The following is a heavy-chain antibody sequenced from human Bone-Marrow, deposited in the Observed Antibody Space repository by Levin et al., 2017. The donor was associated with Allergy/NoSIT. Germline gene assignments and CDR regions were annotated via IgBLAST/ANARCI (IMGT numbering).Heavy chain of an antibody. CDR1: GFTFNSYS. CDR3: ARGYDSSGYYPDY. V-gene: IGHV3-48*01. CDR2: ITSNSGTI. D-gene: IGHD3-22*01. J-gene: IGHJ4*02. Sequence: GGSLRLSCTASGFTFNSYSMNWVRQAPGKGLQWLSYITSNSGTIYYTDSVKGRFTISRDNAKNSLYLQMNSLRAEDTALYFCARGYDSSGYYPDYWGQGTLVTVSS.